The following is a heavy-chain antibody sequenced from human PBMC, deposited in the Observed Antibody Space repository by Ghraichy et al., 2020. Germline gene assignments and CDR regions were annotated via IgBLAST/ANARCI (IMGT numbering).Heavy chain of an antibody. CDR1: GFTFTSFG. J-gene: IGHJ6*02. CDR3: AKASYGSGVYGMDV. Sequence: GGSLRLSCAASGFTFTSFGMHWVRQAPGKGLEWVAVILYDGSKKFYADSVKGRFTISRDDSQRTVYLQMNSLRAEDTAVYHCAKASYGSGVYGMDVWGQGTTVTVSS. V-gene: IGHV3-33*05. CDR2: ILYDGSKK. D-gene: IGHD3-10*01.